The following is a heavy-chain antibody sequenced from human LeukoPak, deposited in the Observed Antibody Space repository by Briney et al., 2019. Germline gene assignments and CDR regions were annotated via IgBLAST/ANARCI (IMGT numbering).Heavy chain of an antibody. CDR2: FDPEDGET. CDR3: ATREDVDTAMIFDY. CDR1: GYTLTELS. D-gene: IGHD5-18*01. J-gene: IGHJ4*02. Sequence: ASVKVSCKVSGYTLTELSMHWVRQAPGKGLEWMGGFDPEDGETIYAQKFQGRVTMTEDTSTDTAYMELSSLRSEDTAVYYCATREDVDTAMIFDYWGQGTLVTVSS. V-gene: IGHV1-24*01.